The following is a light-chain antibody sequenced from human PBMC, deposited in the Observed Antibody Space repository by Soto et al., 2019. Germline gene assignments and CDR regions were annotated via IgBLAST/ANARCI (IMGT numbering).Light chain of an antibody. V-gene: IGKV3D-20*01. J-gene: IGKJ1*01. CDR1: QSISSN. Sequence: LPKSHPPLSESPGTRSPPSCVASQSISSNLSWYQQKPGQAPSLLFYDASSRATSAPERFSGSGSGTDFTLTISRLQPEDFAAYYCQQYCNTPRTFGQGTKVDIK. CDR2: DAS. CDR3: QQYCNTPRT.